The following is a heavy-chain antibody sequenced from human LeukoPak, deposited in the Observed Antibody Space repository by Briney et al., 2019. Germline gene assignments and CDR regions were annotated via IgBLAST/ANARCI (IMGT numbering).Heavy chain of an antibody. V-gene: IGHV3-7*03. CDR1: GFTFRSYW. J-gene: IGHJ4*02. CDR2: IKEDGSEK. Sequence: GGSLRLSCAASGFTFRSYWMSWVRQAPGKGLEWVANIKEDGSEKYYVDSVKGRFTISRDNAKNSLYLQMNSLRAEDTAVYYCARRYFDYWGQGTLVTVSS. CDR3: ARRYFDY.